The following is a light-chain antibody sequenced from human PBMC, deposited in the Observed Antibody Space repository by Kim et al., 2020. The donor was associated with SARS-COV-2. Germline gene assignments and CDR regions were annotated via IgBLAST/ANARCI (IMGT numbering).Light chain of an antibody. Sequence: SYELTQPPSVSVSPGQTVTLTCSGDKLGEKYSCWYQQRSGQSPILLIYQDFKRPSGIPERFSGSNLGNTATLTISGTQTVDEADYYCQAWDSGTVVFGGGTQLTVI. J-gene: IGLJ2*01. CDR2: QDF. V-gene: IGLV3-1*01. CDR1: KLGEKY. CDR3: QAWDSGTVV.